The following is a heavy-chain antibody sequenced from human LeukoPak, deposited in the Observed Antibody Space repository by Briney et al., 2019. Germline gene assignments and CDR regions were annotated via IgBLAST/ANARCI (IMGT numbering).Heavy chain of an antibody. CDR3: ARSYCSGGSCYSDPFDI. J-gene: IGHJ3*02. D-gene: IGHD2-15*01. Sequence: SETLSLTCTLSGGSISSSSYFWGWLRQPPGTGLDPGKWLEWIGTISYSGSTYYNPSLRSRVTVSVDTSKNQFSLKLSSVTAADTAVYYCARSYCSGGSCYSDPFDIWGQGTMVTVSS. V-gene: IGHV4-39*01. CDR2: ISYSGST. CDR1: GGSISSSSYF.